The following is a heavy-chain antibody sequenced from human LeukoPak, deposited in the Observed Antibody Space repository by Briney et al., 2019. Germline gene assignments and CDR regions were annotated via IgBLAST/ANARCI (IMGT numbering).Heavy chain of an antibody. Sequence: GGSLRLSCAASGFTFSSYAMSWVRQAPGKGLEWVSAISGSGGSTYYADSVEGRFTISRDNSKNTLYLQMNSLRAEDTAVYYCAKDRHSSGYCYYWGQGTLVTVSS. J-gene: IGHJ4*02. V-gene: IGHV3-23*01. CDR1: GFTFSSYA. CDR2: ISGSGGST. D-gene: IGHD3-22*01. CDR3: AKDRHSSGYCYY.